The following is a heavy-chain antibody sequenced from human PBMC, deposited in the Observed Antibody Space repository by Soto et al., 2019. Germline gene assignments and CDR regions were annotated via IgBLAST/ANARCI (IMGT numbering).Heavy chain of an antibody. CDR1: GHTLSSYA. Sequence: ASVKVACKASGHTLSSYAMDWVRQAPGQRLEWMGWINAGNGNTKYSQKFQGRVSITRDTSASTVYMELSSLRSEDTAVYYCARVTGYYVPDYWGQGTLVTVSS. CDR2: INAGNGNT. D-gene: IGHD3-9*01. V-gene: IGHV1-3*01. CDR3: ARVTGYYVPDY. J-gene: IGHJ4*02.